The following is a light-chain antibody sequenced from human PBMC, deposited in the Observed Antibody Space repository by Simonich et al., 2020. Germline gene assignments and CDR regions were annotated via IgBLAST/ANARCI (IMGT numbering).Light chain of an antibody. CDR2: AAS. Sequence: DIQMTQSPSSLSASVGDRVTITCRASKSMSSYLNWYPQKPGKAPKLLIYAASSLQSGVPSRFSGSGSGTDFTLTISSLQPEDFATYYCQQSYSTPPTFGGGTKVEIK. CDR3: QQSYSTPPT. J-gene: IGKJ4*01. CDR1: KSMSSY. V-gene: IGKV1-39*01.